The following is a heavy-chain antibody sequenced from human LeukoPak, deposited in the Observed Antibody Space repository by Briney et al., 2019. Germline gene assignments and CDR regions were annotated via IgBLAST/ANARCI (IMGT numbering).Heavy chain of an antibody. D-gene: IGHD1-26*01. CDR1: GGSITSYY. J-gene: IGHJ4*02. V-gene: IGHV4-59*01. Sequence: TSETLSLTCTVSGGSITSYYWNWIRQPPGKRLEWIGYIYDSGRINYNPSLKGRVTISEDTSKNQFSLKLSSVTTADTAVYYCVRYSGSYSFDYWGQGTLVTVSS. CDR2: IYDSGRI. CDR3: VRYSGSYSFDY.